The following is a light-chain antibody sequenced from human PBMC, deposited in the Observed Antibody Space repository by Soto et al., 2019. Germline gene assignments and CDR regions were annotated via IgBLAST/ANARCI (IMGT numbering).Light chain of an antibody. Sequence: DIQMTQSPSSLSASVGDRVTITCRASQSISSYLNWYQQKPGKAPKLLIYAASSLQSGVPSRFSGSGSGTDFTLTISSLQPEDFATYYCQHNYNTPWTFGQGTKVDIK. CDR1: QSISSY. CDR3: QHNYNTPWT. V-gene: IGKV1-39*01. J-gene: IGKJ1*01. CDR2: AAS.